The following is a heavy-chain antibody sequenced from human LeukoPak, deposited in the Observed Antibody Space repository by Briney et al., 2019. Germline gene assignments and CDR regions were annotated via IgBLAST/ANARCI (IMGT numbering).Heavy chain of an antibody. CDR1: GYTFTSYD. Sequence: ASVKVSCTASGYTFTSYDINWVRQATGQGLEWMGWMNPNSGNTGYAQTFQGRVTMTRDTSTSTVYMELSSLRSEDTAVYYCARETWSGYPHFDYWGQGTLVTVSS. D-gene: IGHD3-3*01. J-gene: IGHJ4*02. CDR3: ARETWSGYPHFDY. V-gene: IGHV1-8*02. CDR2: MNPNSGNT.